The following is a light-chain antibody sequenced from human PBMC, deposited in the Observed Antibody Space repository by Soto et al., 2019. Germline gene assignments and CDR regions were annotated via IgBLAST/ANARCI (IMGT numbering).Light chain of an antibody. CDR3: QQRYNAPFN. CDR2: AAA. V-gene: IGKV1-39*01. Sequence: DGQLTKSPSFLSASVGDRVAITCRAIQGLGSYLAWYQQKPAKAPERLIYAAATLQSGVPSRFSASGAWTDFTLTIISLQPEDYVTDYCQQRYNAPFNFGPGTKVDIK. J-gene: IGKJ3*01. CDR1: QGLGSY.